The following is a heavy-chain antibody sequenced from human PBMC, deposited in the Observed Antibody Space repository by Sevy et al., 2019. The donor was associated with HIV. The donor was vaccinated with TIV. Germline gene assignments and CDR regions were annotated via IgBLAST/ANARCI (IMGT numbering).Heavy chain of an antibody. CDR2: ISYAGDNM. V-gene: IGHV3-30*18. J-gene: IGHJ6*02. Sequence: GGSLRLSCAASGFAFSDYAMHWVRQAPGKGLEWVAAISYAGDNMYFADSVKGRFTVSKDNSKNRLYLEMNSLGAEDTAVYYWAKAHADCSGGTCYTAHYYYDMDVWGRGATVTVSS. CDR3: AKAHADCSGGTCYTAHYYYDMDV. CDR1: GFAFSDYA. D-gene: IGHD2-15*01.